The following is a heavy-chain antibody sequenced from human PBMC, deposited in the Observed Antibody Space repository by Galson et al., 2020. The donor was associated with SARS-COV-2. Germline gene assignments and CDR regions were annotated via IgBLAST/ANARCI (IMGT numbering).Heavy chain of an antibody. V-gene: IGHV3-21*01. Sequence: WGSLRLSCAASGFTFTSYSMNWVRQAPGKGLEWVSAIMSSATSIYYADSVKGRFTISRDYAKNSLYLQMNSLRAEDTAVYYCAHGVAERGGYASGAFDFWGQGTMVSVSS. CDR2: IMSSATSI. CDR3: AHGVAERGGYASGAFDF. CDR1: GFTFTSYS. J-gene: IGHJ3*01. D-gene: IGHD5-12*01.